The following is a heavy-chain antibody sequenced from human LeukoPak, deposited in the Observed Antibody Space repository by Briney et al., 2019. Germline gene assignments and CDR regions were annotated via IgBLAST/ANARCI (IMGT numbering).Heavy chain of an antibody. J-gene: IGHJ4*02. Sequence: GASVTVSCKASGYPFISYFIHWVRQAPGQGLEWMGIINPSSGDTNYAQQFQGRVTVTTDTSTSTIYMELSSLRSDDTGVYYCARDALTVAALGYLDSWGQGTLVTVSS. D-gene: IGHD6-13*01. V-gene: IGHV1-46*01. CDR2: INPSSGDT. CDR1: GYPFISYF. CDR3: ARDALTVAALGYLDS.